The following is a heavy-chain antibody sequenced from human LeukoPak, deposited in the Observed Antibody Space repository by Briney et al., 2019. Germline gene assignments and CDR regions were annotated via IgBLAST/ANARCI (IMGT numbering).Heavy chain of an antibody. CDR2: ISSSSSYI. CDR3: ARASSGWYEGIDY. Sequence: KPGGSLRLSCAASGFTFSSDSMNWVRQAPGKGLEWFSSISSSSSYIYYADSVKGRFTISRDNAKNSLYLQMNSLRAEDTAVYYCARASSGWYEGIDYWGQGTLVTVSS. CDR1: GFTFSSDS. J-gene: IGHJ4*02. D-gene: IGHD6-19*01. V-gene: IGHV3-21*01.